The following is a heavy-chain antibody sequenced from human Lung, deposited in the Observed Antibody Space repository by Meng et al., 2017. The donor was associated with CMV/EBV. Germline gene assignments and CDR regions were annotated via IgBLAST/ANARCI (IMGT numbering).Heavy chain of an antibody. J-gene: IGHJ4*02. CDR1: GGSISSSYW. Sequence: GHGLVKPSGTRSLPCVVSGGSISSSYWWTWVRQSPGKGLEWIGEMYHSGTTNYNPSLKSRVTISMGKSNNQLSLKLNSVTAADTAVYYCATQESRDGHNPYWGQGTLVTVSS. D-gene: IGHD5-24*01. CDR3: ATQESRDGHNPY. V-gene: IGHV4-4*02. CDR2: MYHSGTT.